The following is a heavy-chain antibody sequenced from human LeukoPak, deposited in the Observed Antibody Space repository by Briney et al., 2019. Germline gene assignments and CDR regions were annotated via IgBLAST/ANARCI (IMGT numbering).Heavy chain of an antibody. V-gene: IGHV4-34*01. Sequence: SETLSLTCAVYGGSFSGYYWSWIRQPPGKGLEWIGEINHSGSTNYNPSLKSRVTISVDTSKNQFSLKLSSVTAADTAVYYCARGTATPFYWGEGTPGTVS. D-gene: IGHD5-18*01. CDR2: INHSGST. J-gene: IGHJ4*02. CDR3: ARGTATPFY. CDR1: GGSFSGYY.